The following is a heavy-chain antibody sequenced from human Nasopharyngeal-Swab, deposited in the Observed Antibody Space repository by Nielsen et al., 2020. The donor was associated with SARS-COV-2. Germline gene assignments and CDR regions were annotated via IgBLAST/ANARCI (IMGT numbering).Heavy chain of an antibody. CDR1: GGSFSGYY. D-gene: IGHD3-10*01. J-gene: IGHJ6*02. V-gene: IGHV4-34*01. Sequence: SETLSLTCAVYGGSFSGYYWSWIRQPPGKGLEWIGEINHSGSTNYNPSLKSRVTISVDMSKNQFSLKLSSVTAADTAVYYCARDRYYGSGSYPYGMDVWGQGTTVTVSS. CDR3: ARDRYYGSGSYPYGMDV. CDR2: INHSGST.